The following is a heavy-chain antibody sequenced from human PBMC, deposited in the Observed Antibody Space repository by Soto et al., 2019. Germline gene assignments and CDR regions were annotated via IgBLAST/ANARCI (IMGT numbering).Heavy chain of an antibody. CDR2: IDPSDSYT. D-gene: IGHD6-6*01. CDR3: ARQFGFISSSMKWFDP. J-gene: IGHJ5*02. V-gene: IGHV5-10-1*01. CDR1: GYSFTSYW. Sequence: GESLKISCKCTGYSFTSYWISWVRQMPGKGLEWMGRIDPSDSYTNYSPSFQGHVTISADKSISTAYLQWSSLKASDTAMYYCARQFGFISSSMKWFDPWGQGTLVTVSS.